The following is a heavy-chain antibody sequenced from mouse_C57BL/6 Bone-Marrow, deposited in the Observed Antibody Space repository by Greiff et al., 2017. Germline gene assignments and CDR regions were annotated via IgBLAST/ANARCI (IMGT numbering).Heavy chain of an antibody. CDR3: ARDYYGNSWYFDV. V-gene: IGHV7-1*01. CDR1: GFTFSDFY. D-gene: IGHD2-1*01. CDR2: SRNKANDYTT. Sequence: EVKLMESGGGLVQSGRSLRLSCATSGFTFSDFYMEWVRQAPGKGLEWIAASRNKANDYTTEYSASVKGRFIVSRDTSQSILYLQMNALRAEDTAIYYCARDYYGNSWYFDVWGTGTTVTVSS. J-gene: IGHJ1*03.